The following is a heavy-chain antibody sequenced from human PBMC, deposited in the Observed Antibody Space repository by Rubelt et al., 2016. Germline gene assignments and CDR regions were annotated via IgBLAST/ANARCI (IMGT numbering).Heavy chain of an antibody. CDR2: LRYDGSNQ. Sequence: QVQLVESGGGVVQPGRSLRLSCAASGITFSTYNLHWVRQAPGRGLAWVAILRYDGSNQYYADSVKGRFTLSRDNSKNTLYLQMNSLRVEDTAVYYCAREFYYDFWSGLDYWGQGALVTVSS. D-gene: IGHD3-3*01. J-gene: IGHJ4*02. CDR1: GITFSTYN. CDR3: AREFYYDFWSGLDY. V-gene: IGHV3-33*01.